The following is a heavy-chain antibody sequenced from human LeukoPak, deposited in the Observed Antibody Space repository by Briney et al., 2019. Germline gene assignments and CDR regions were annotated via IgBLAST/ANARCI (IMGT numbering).Heavy chain of an antibody. CDR1: GGSISSYY. CDR2: IYHSGST. J-gene: IGHJ5*02. CDR3: ARKLGYCSGGSCYSNWFDP. D-gene: IGHD2-15*01. Sequence: SETLSLTCTVSGGSISSYYWSWIRQPPGKGLEWIGSIYHSGSTYYNPSLKSRATISVDTSKNQFSLKLSSVTAADTAVYYCARKLGYCSGGSCYSNWFDPWGQGTLVTVSS. V-gene: IGHV4-59*08.